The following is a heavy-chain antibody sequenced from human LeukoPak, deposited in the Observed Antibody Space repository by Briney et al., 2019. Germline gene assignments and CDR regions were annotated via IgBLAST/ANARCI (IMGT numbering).Heavy chain of an antibody. CDR2: ISGGGGST. D-gene: IGHD5-24*01. Sequence: PAGSLRLSCAASGFTFSSDAMSWVRQAPGKGLEWVSAISGGGGSTYYAVSVKGRFTISRDNSKNSLYLQMNSLRAEDTAVYYCARGPDGYEPFDIWGQGTMVTVSS. V-gene: IGHV3-23*01. J-gene: IGHJ3*02. CDR1: GFTFSSDA. CDR3: ARGPDGYEPFDI.